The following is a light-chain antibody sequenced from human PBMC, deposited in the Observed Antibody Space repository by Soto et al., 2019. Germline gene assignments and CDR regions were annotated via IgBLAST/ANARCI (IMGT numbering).Light chain of an antibody. V-gene: IGKV1-17*01. J-gene: IGKJ2*01. Sequence: DIQMTQSPSSLSASVGDRVTITCRASQGIRDALGWYQQKPGKVPKRLIYSASSLQNGVPSRFSGSGSETEFTLTISGLQPEDFATYYCLQHSDYPFSFGQGTRLEI. CDR3: LQHSDYPFS. CDR2: SAS. CDR1: QGIRDA.